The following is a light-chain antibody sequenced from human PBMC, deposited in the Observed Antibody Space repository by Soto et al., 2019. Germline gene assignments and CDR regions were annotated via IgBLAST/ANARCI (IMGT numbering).Light chain of an antibody. J-gene: IGLJ2*01. Sequence: QSALTQPASVSGSPGQSITISCTGTSSDVGNYNLVSWYQQHPGKAPKLMIYEGSKRPSGVSNRFSGSKSGNTASLTISGLQAEDGADYYCCSYAGRTTVVFGGGTKLTVL. V-gene: IGLV2-23*01. CDR2: EGS. CDR1: SSDVGNYNL. CDR3: CSYAGRTTVV.